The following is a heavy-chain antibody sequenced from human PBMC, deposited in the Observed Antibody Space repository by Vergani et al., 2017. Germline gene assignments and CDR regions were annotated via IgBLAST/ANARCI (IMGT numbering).Heavy chain of an antibody. CDR2: IYYSGST. V-gene: IGHV4-30-4*01. CDR3: AREYCSSTSCPNAFDI. J-gene: IGHJ3*02. Sequence: QVQLQESGPGLVKPSQTLSLTCTVSGGSISSGDYYWSWIPQPPGKGLEWIGYIYYSGSTYYNPSLKSRVTISVDTSKNQFSLKLSSVTAADTAVYYCAREYCSSTSCPNAFDIWGQGTMVTVSS. D-gene: IGHD2-2*01. CDR1: GGSISSGDYY.